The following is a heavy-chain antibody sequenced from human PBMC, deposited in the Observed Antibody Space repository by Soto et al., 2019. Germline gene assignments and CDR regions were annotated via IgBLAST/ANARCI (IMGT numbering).Heavy chain of an antibody. CDR1: GYTFTSYW. D-gene: IGHD2-15*01. CDR2: IHGGDSDT. CDR3: VRYGGKNLDY. J-gene: IGHJ4*01. Sequence: GESLKISCQGSGYTFTSYWIGWVRQMPGKGLEWMGRIHGGDSDTSYSPSFQGQVRMSADKSISTAYLHWSSVRASDTAMYYCVRYGGKNLDYWGQGTLVTVS. V-gene: IGHV5-51*01.